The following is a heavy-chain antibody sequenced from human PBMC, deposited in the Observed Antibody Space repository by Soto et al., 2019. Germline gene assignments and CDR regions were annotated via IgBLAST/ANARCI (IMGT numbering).Heavy chain of an antibody. Sequence: QVQLQESGPGLVKPSQTLSLTCSLSGGSISSEGYYWTWIRQHPGRGLEWIGDFYYDGTTSYSPSLKSRLTISIDTSNTHFYLRLTSVTAADTAVYYCARRHDILTGSDSFDVWGRGTMVNVSS. CDR2: FYYDGTT. D-gene: IGHD3-9*01. CDR1: GGSISSEGYY. CDR3: ARRHDILTGSDSFDV. V-gene: IGHV4-31*03. J-gene: IGHJ3*01.